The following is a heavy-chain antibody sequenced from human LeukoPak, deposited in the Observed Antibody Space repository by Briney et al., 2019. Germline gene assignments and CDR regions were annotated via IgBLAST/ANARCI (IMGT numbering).Heavy chain of an antibody. V-gene: IGHV4-34*01. CDR2: INRSGST. D-gene: IGHD3-10*01. Sequence: PSETLSLTCAAYGGSFSGYYWSWIRQPPGKGLEWIGEINRSGSTNYNPSLKSRVTISVDTSKNQFSLKLSSVTAADTAVYYCASGGSGSFDYWGQGTLVTVSS. J-gene: IGHJ4*02. CDR3: ASGGSGSFDY. CDR1: GGSFSGYY.